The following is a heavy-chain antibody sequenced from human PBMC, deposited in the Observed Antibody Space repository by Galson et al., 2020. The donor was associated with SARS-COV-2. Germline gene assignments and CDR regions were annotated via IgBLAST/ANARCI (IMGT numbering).Heavy chain of an antibody. CDR3: AREVSSGLDYYYGMDV. V-gene: IGHV1-2*02. J-gene: IGHJ6*02. Sequence: QKFQGRVTMTRDTSISTAYMELSRLRSDDTAVYYCAREVSSGLDYYYGMDVWGQGTTVTVSS. D-gene: IGHD3-22*01.